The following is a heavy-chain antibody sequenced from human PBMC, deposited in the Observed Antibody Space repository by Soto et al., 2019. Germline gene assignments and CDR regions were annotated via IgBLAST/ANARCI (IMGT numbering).Heavy chain of an antibody. CDR1: GGFVSSGSYY. D-gene: IGHD1-1*01. J-gene: IGHJ3*02. Sequence: QVQLQQWGAGLLKPSETLSLTCAVDGGFVSSGSYYWSWIRQPPGKGLEWIGEMSHSGGTHFNPSLKSRVTISVDTSNNQLSLKMSSVTAADTALYYCARVERGTATTVVDAFDIWGPGTMVTVSS. CDR3: ARVERGTATTVVDAFDI. CDR2: MSHSGGT. V-gene: IGHV4-34*01.